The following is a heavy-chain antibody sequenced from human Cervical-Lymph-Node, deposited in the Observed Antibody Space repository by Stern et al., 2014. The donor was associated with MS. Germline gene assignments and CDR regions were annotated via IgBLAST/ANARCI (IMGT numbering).Heavy chain of an antibody. Sequence: VQLVESGPGLVKPSQALSLTCTVSGDSISRGGHHWTWIRQPAGKGPEWIGRIYASGTTEYNPSLESRLPFSIDTSRNQFSLKLTSVTAADTAVYYCARVKALDDSGSYVDSWGQGALVTVSS. J-gene: IGHJ4*02. V-gene: IGHV4-61*02. D-gene: IGHD3-10*01. CDR3: ARVKALDDSGSYVDS. CDR1: GDSISRGGHH. CDR2: IYASGTT.